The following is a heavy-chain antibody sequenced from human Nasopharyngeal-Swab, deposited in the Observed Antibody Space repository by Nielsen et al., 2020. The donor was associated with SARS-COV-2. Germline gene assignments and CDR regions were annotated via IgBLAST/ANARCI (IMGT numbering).Heavy chain of an antibody. CDR1: GFTFSSYG. CDR2: ISYDGSNK. Sequence: GESLKLSCAASGFTFSSYGMHWVRQAPGKGLEWVAVISYDGSNKYYADSVKGRFTISRDNSKNTLYLQMNSLRAEDTAVYYCAKDGNTRGFDYWGQGTLVTVSS. J-gene: IGHJ4*02. D-gene: IGHD1-26*01. CDR3: AKDGNTRGFDY. V-gene: IGHV3-30*18.